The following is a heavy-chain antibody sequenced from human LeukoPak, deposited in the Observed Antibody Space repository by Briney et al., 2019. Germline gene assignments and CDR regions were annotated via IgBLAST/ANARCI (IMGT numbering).Heavy chain of an antibody. CDR1: GFSFGVHA. Sequence: GGSLRLSCVGSGFSFGVHAMSWVRQAPGKGPEWVATIGSGADLFYAESVKGRFTISRDDPRNTVWLQMNSLRAEDTALYYCAKDWTPHNRVYDCLDAWGQGTQVTVSS. J-gene: IGHJ5*02. V-gene: IGHV3-23*01. D-gene: IGHD3-16*01. CDR2: IGSGADL. CDR3: AKDWTPHNRVYDCLDA.